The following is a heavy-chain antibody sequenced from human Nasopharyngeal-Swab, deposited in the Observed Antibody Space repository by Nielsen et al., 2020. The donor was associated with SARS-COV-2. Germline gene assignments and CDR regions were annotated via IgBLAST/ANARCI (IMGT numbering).Heavy chain of an antibody. D-gene: IGHD2-2*01. CDR3: ARDRLLGYCSENSCYHDVFDV. Sequence: ASVKVSCKASGYTFTSYGMHWVRQAPGQRLEWIGLINSAKGNISYSQRFQGRVTITRDTSASTAYMELSSLRSEDTAVYYCARDRLLGYCSENSCYHDVFDVWGQGTMVTVTS. CDR2: INSAKGNI. J-gene: IGHJ3*01. CDR1: GYTFTSYG. V-gene: IGHV1-3*01.